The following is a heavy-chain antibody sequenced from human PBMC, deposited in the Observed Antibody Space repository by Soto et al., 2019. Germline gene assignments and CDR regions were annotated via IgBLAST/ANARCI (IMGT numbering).Heavy chain of an antibody. CDR3: ARRSSGGGEVDY. V-gene: IGHV1-3*01. CDR2: INAGNGNT. Sequence: ASVKVSRKASGYTFTSYAMHWVRPAPGQRLEWMGWINAGNGNTKYSQKFQGRVTMTTDTSTSTAYMELRSLRSDDTAVYYCARRSSGGGEVDYWGQGTLVTVSS. CDR1: GYTFTSYA. D-gene: IGHD2-15*01. J-gene: IGHJ4*02.